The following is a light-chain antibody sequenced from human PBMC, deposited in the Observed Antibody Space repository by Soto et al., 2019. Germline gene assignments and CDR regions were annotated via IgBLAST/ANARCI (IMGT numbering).Light chain of an antibody. CDR3: QQYGTSPRT. CDR2: GVS. Sequence: EIVLTQSPGTLSLSPGERATLSCRASQSVRSSYLAWYQQKLGQAPRLLIYGVSNRATGIPDRFSGSGSGTDYTLNISSLESEDFAVYYCQQYGTSPRTFGQGNKVEIK. CDR1: QSVRSSY. J-gene: IGKJ1*01. V-gene: IGKV3-20*01.